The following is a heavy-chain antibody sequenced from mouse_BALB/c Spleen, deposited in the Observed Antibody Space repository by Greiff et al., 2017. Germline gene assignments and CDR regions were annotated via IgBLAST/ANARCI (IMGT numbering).Heavy chain of an antibody. CDR3: NAWTTKGDY. Sequence: EVQLVESGAELVRSGASVKLSCTASGFNIKDYYMHWVKQRPEQGLEWIGWIDPENGDTEYAPKFQGKATMTADTSSNTAYLQLSSLTSEDTAVYYCNAWTTKGDYWGQGTTLTVSS. CDR2: IDPENGDT. D-gene: IGHD2-12*01. V-gene: IGHV14-4*02. CDR1: GFNIKDYY. J-gene: IGHJ2*01.